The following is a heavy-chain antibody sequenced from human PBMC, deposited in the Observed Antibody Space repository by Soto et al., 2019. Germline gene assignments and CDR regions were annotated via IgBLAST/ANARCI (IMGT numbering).Heavy chain of an antibody. CDR3: ATSYGSGYRAFDY. V-gene: IGHV1-69*02. Sequence: QVQLVQSGAEVKRPGSSVKVSCKASGDTFSFYSINWVRQAPGLGLEWMGRVNPILSLSNYAQRFQGRVTMTADKSTSIAYMVISGLRSEDTAIYYCATSYGSGYRAFDYWGQGAQVIVSS. D-gene: IGHD3-10*01. CDR1: GDTFSFYS. J-gene: IGHJ4*02. CDR2: VNPILSLS.